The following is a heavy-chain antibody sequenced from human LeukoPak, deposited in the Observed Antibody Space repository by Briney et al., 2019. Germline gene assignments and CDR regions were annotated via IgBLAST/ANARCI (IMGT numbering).Heavy chain of an antibody. CDR1: GYTFTGYY. J-gene: IGHJ4*02. CDR2: INPNSGGT. D-gene: IGHD3-10*01. V-gene: IGHV1-2*02. CDR3: ARVTMVRGVILGY. Sequence: ASVEVSCKASGYTFTGYYMHRVRQAPGQGLEWMGWINPNSGGTNYAQKFQGRVTMTRDTSISTAYMELSRLRSDDTAVYYCARVTMVRGVILGYWGQGTLVTVSS.